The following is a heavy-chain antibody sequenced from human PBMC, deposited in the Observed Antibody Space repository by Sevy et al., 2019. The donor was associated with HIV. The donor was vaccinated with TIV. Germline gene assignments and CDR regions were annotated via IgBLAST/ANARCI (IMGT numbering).Heavy chain of an antibody. CDR1: GGTFSSYA. V-gene: IGHV1-69*06. J-gene: IGHJ4*02. CDR3: ARHYYGSGSYDY. Sequence: ASVKVSCKASGGTFSSYAISWVRQAPGQGLEWMGGIIPIFGTANYAQKFQGRVTITADKCTSTAYMELSSLRSEDTAVYYCARHYYGSGSYDYWGQGTLVTVSS. D-gene: IGHD3-10*01. CDR2: IIPIFGTA.